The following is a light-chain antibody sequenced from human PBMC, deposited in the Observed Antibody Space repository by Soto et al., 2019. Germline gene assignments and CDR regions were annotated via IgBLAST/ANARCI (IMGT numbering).Light chain of an antibody. CDR2: AAG. Sequence: DIQMTQSPTSLSASVGDRVTITCRASQSISTYLSWYQQKPGRAPKLLINAAGSLQSGVPSRFSGSGSGTEFTLTISSLQPDDFATYYCQQYNSYPITFGQGTRLEIK. V-gene: IGKV1-39*01. CDR3: QQYNSYPIT. J-gene: IGKJ5*01. CDR1: QSISTY.